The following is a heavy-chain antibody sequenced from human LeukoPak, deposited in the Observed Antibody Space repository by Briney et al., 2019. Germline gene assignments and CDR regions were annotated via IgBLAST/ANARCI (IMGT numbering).Heavy chain of an antibody. V-gene: IGHV4-59*01. Sequence: SETLSLTCTVSGGSISSYHWSWIRQPPGKGLEWIGYIYYSGSTNYNPSLKSRVTISVNTSKNQFSLRLTSVTAADTAVYYCARGGLLRYFDWLPPQWYFDLWGRGTLVTVSS. J-gene: IGHJ2*01. CDR1: GGSISSYH. CDR3: ARGGLLRYFDWLPPQWYFDL. D-gene: IGHD3-9*01. CDR2: IYYSGST.